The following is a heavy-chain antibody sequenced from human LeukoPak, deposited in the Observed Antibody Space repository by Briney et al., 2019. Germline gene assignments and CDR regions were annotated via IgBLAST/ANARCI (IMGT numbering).Heavy chain of an antibody. CDR3: ARDVGDYGGNWRLDY. CDR2: IYPSGNT. D-gene: IGHD4-17*01. CDR1: GGSISSYY. V-gene: IGHV4-4*07. Sequence: SETLSLTCTVSGGSISSYYWSWIRQPAGKGLEWIGRIYPSGNTNYNPSLKSRVTMSVDTPKNQFSLKLSSVTAADTAVYYCARDVGDYGGNWRLDYWGQGTLVTVSS. J-gene: IGHJ4*02.